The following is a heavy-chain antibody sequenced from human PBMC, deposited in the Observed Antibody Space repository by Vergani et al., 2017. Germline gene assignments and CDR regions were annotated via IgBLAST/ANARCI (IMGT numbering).Heavy chain of an antibody. CDR2: IRSKNDGGTA. J-gene: IGHJ4*02. D-gene: IGHD2-2*02. CDR3: YTDYHDY. CDR1: GTTFKNAW. Sequence: EGQVVEPGGGWIKPGGSLRLSCVVSGTTFKNAWINWVRQAPGKGLEWIGRIRSKNDGGTADYAAPLKGRFTISRDDSKDSAFLLVNNLKTEDTAVYFCYTDYHDYLGQGTLVTVSS. V-gene: IGHV3-15*01.